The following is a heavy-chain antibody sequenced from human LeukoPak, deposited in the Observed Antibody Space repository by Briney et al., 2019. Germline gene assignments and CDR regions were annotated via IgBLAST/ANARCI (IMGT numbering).Heavy chain of an antibody. CDR2: IYYSGST. J-gene: IGHJ4*02. V-gene: IGHV4-61*05. CDR1: GGSISSSSYY. Sequence: SETLSLTCTVSGGSISSSSYYWGWIRQPPGKGLEWIGYIYYSGSTNYNPSLKSRVTISVDTSKNQFSLKLSSVTAADTAVYYCARGRSGVYYFDYWGQGTLVTVSS. D-gene: IGHD3-10*01. CDR3: ARGRSGVYYFDY.